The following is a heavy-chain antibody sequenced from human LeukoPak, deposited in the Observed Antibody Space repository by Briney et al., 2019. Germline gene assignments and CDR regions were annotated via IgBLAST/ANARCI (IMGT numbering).Heavy chain of an antibody. D-gene: IGHD3-9*01. V-gene: IGHV1-2*02. CDR3: ARPLRYFDWLPYAFYYYYGMDV. J-gene: IGHJ6*01. CDR2: INPNSGGT. CDR1: GYTFTGYY. Sequence: ASVKVSCKVSGYTFTGYYMHWVRQAPGQGLEWMGWINPNSGGTNYAQKFQGRVTMTRDTSISTAYMELSRLRSDDTAVHYCARPLRYFDWLPYAFYYYYGMDVWGQGTTLTVSS.